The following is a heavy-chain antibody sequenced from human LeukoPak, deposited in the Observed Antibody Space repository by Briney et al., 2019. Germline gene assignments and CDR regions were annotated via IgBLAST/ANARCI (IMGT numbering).Heavy chain of an antibody. D-gene: IGHD4-11*01. CDR1: GGSFSGYY. Sequence: KPSETLSLTCAVYGGSFSGYYWSWIRQPPGKGLEWIGEINHSGSTNYNPSLKSRVTISVDTSKNQFSLKLSSVTAADTAVYYCARDTVTRLPDYWGQGTLVTVSS. CDR3: ARDTVTRLPDY. V-gene: IGHV4-34*01. J-gene: IGHJ4*02. CDR2: INHSGST.